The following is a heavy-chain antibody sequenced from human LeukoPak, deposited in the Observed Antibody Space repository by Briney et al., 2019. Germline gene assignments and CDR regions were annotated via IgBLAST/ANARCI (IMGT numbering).Heavy chain of an antibody. Sequence: GGSLRLSCAASGFTFDDYAMHWVRQAPGKGLEWVAGISWNSGSIGYADSVKGRFTISRDKAKNSLYLQMNSLRAEDTALYYCAKVTTVTTTGAFDIWGQGTMVTVSS. CDR1: GFTFDDYA. J-gene: IGHJ3*02. D-gene: IGHD4-17*01. CDR2: ISWNSGSI. V-gene: IGHV3-9*01. CDR3: AKVTTVTTTGAFDI.